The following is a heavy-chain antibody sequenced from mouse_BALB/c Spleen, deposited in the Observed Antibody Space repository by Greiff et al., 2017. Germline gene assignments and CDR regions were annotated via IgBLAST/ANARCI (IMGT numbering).Heavy chain of an antibody. CDR1: GFTFTDYY. CDR3: ARAYYDYDDAWFAY. D-gene: IGHD2-4*01. J-gene: IGHJ3*01. Sequence: EVQRVESGGGLVQPGGSLRLSCATSGFTFTDYYMSWVRQPPGKALEWLGFIRNKANGYTTEYSASVKGRFTISRDNSQSILYLQMNTLRAEDSATYYCARAYYDYDDAWFAYWGQGTLVTVSA. V-gene: IGHV7-3*02. CDR2: IRNKANGYTT.